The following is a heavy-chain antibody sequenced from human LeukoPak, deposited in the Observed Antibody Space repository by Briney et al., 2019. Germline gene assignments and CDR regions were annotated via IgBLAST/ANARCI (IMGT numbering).Heavy chain of an antibody. V-gene: IGHV3-23*01. Sequence: PGGSLRLSCAASGFTFSNYAMSWVRQAPGKGLEWVSAISNSGGSTYYADSVKGRSTISRDNSKNTLYLQMNNLRAEDTAVYYCAKDEVDTHPTSNDYWGQGTLVTVSS. CDR2: ISNSGGST. CDR3: AKDEVDTHPTSNDY. D-gene: IGHD5-18*01. CDR1: GFTFSNYA. J-gene: IGHJ4*02.